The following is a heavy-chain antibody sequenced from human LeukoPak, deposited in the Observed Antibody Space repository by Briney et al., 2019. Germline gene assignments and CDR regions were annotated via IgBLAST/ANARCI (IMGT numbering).Heavy chain of an antibody. D-gene: IGHD3-22*01. J-gene: IGHJ4*02. CDR3: ARQSISGSSLSYFDY. Sequence: SETLSLTCTVSGGSIRSNSYYWGWIRQPPGKGLEWIGNIYDSGSTNYNPSLKSRVTISVDTSKNQCSLKLSSVTAADTAVYYCARQSISGSSLSYFDYWGQGTLVNVSS. V-gene: IGHV4-39*07. CDR2: IYDSGST. CDR1: GGSIRSNSYY.